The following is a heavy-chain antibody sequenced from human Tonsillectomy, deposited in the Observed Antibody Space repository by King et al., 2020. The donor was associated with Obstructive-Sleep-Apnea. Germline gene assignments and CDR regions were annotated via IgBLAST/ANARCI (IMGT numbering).Heavy chain of an antibody. Sequence: EVQLVESGGGLVQPGGSLRLSCAASGFTFSSYWMHWVRQAPGKGLVWVSRINSDGSSTSYADSVKGRFTISRDNAKNTLYLQMNSLRAEDTAVYYCARAIAAAGGRSLDYWGQGTLVTVSS. CDR1: GFTFSSYW. D-gene: IGHD6-13*01. CDR3: ARAIAAAGGRSLDY. V-gene: IGHV3-74*01. J-gene: IGHJ4*02. CDR2: INSDGSST.